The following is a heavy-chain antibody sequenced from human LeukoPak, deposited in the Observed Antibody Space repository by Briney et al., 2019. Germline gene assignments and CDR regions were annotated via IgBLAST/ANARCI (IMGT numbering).Heavy chain of an antibody. CDR1: GFTLINYW. CDR2: IKQDGSEK. Sequence: GGSLRLSCATSGFTLINYWMSWVRQAPGKGLEWVANIKQDGSEKYYVDSVKGRFTISRDNAKNSLYLQMNSLRAEDTAVYYCARGGWTPRPPGGAFDIWGQGTVVTVSS. V-gene: IGHV3-7*01. D-gene: IGHD1-26*01. CDR3: ARGGWTPRPPGGAFDI. J-gene: IGHJ3*02.